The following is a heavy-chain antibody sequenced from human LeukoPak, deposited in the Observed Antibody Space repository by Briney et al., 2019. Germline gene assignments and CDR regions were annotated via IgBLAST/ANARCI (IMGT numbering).Heavy chain of an antibody. CDR1: GFIVSSNY. Sequence: GGSLRLSCAASGFIVSSNYMSWVRQAPGKGLEWVSVIYSDGSIYYADSVKGRFTISRDNSKNTLYLQMNSLRAEDTALYYCARSIRYFQLLEYWGQGTLVAVSS. CDR2: IYSDGSI. J-gene: IGHJ4*02. V-gene: IGHV3-53*01. D-gene: IGHD3-9*01. CDR3: ARSIRYFQLLEY.